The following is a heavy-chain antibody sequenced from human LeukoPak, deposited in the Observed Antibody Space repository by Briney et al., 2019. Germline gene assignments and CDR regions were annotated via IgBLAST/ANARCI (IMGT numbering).Heavy chain of an antibody. CDR3: AKRGPGSPQSGKYYFDY. V-gene: IGHV3-23*01. CDR2: ISGSAATT. Sequence: GGSLRLSCAASGFTFSTYGMTWVRQAPGKGLEWVSAISGSAATTFYADSVKGRFTISRDNSKNTLYLQMNSLRAEDTAVYYCAKRGPGSPQSGKYYFDYWGQGTLVTVSS. CDR1: GFTFSTYG. J-gene: IGHJ4*02. D-gene: IGHD3-10*01.